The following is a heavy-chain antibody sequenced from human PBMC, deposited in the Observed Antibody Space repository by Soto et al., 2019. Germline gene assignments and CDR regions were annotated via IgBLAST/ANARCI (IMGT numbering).Heavy chain of an antibody. V-gene: IGHV3-15*07. CDR3: ATPGYNSGCYLDY. J-gene: IGHJ4*02. CDR1: GFSFSNSW. D-gene: IGHD3-22*01. CDR2: VRSNSDGGTA. Sequence: EVHLVEAGGGLVKPGGSLRVSCAASGFSFSNSWMNWVRQAPGKGLEWVGRVRSNSDGGTADYAAPVKGRFLISRDDSQNTLQLQMYSLTTEDTAVYYCATPGYNSGCYLDYWGRGTLVTVSS.